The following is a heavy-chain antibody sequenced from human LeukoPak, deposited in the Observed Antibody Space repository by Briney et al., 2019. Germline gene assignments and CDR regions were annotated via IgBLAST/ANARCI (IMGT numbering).Heavy chain of an antibody. D-gene: IGHD1-26*01. CDR2: SIPIFGTA. CDR3: ARVVRGSYFFDY. CDR1: GGTCSSYA. V-gene: IGHV1-69*06. Sequence: GASVKVSCKASGGTCSSYAISWGRQAPGQGLELMGGSIPIFGTANYAQKFQGRVTITADKSTSTAYMELRSLRSEDTAVYYCARVVRGSYFFDYWGQGTLVTVSS. J-gene: IGHJ4*02.